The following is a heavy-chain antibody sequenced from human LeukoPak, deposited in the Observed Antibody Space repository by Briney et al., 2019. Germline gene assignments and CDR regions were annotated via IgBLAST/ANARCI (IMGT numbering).Heavy chain of an antibody. V-gene: IGHV1-18*01. D-gene: IGHD5-18*01. CDR3: ARDRRIQLLGILDFDY. Sequence: ASVKVSCKASGYTFTSYGISWVRQAPGQGLEWIGWISAYNGNTNYAQKLQGRVTMTTDTSTSTAYMELRSLRSDDTAVYYCARDRRIQLLGILDFDYWGQGTLVTVSS. CDR2: ISAYNGNT. J-gene: IGHJ4*02. CDR1: GYTFTSYG.